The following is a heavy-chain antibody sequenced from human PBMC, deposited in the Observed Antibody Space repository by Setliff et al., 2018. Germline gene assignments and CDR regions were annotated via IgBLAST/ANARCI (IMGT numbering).Heavy chain of an antibody. CDR2: IYYSGST. D-gene: IGHD3-22*01. Sequence: KTSETLSLTCTVSGGSISSYYWSWTRQPPGKGLEWIGYIYYSGSTNYNPSLKSRVTISVDTSKNQFSLKLSSVTAADTAVYYCARDVFPYHYEGAFDIWGQGTMVTVSS. J-gene: IGHJ3*02. V-gene: IGHV4-59*01. CDR3: ARDVFPYHYEGAFDI. CDR1: GGSISSYY.